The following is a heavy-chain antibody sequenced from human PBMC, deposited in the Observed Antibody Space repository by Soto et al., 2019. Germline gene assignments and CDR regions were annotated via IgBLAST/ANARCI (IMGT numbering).Heavy chain of an antibody. D-gene: IGHD4-17*01. Sequence: GGSLRLSCAASGFTVSSNYMSWVRQAPGKGLEWVSVIYSGGSTYYADSVKGRFTISRDNSKNTLYLQMNGLRAEDTAVYYCDVTTVTTWVFDYWGQGALVTGSS. CDR2: IYSGGST. CDR3: DVTTVTTWVFDY. J-gene: IGHJ4*02. V-gene: IGHV3-53*01. CDR1: GFTVSSNY.